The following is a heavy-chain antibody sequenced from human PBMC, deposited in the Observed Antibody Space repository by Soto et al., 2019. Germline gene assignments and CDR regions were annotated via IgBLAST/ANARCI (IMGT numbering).Heavy chain of an antibody. CDR3: ARPSDWDAFDI. V-gene: IGHV1-69*06. CDR1: GGTFSSYA. Sequence: GASVKVSCKAPGGTFSSYAISWVRQAPGQGLEWMGGIIAIFGTTNYAQKLQGRVTMTADTSTSTAYMELRSLRSDDTAVYYCARPSDWDAFDIWGQGTMVTV. D-gene: IGHD3-9*01. CDR2: IIAIFGTT. J-gene: IGHJ3*02.